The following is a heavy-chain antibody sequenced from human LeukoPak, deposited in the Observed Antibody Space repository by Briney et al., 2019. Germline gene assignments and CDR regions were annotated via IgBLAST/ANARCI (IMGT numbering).Heavy chain of an antibody. CDR1: GGSMRINDYY. Sequence: SESLSLTCTVSGGSMRINDYYWGWIRQPPGEGLEWIGSTFYTGTAHYTPSLRSRATISVDTSENQFSLKLSSVTAADTAVYYCARGRPYSSSSEFDYWGQGTLVTVSS. V-gene: IGHV4-39*07. CDR2: TFYTGTA. D-gene: IGHD6-6*01. J-gene: IGHJ4*02. CDR3: ARGRPYSSSSEFDY.